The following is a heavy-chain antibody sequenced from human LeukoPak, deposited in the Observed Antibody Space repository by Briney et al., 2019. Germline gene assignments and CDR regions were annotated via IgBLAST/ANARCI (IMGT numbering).Heavy chain of an antibody. CDR2: INPSGGRT. CDR3: VRRGGYCSSTSCYYDY. CDR1: GYTFTSYY. Sequence: EASVKVSCKASGYTFTSYYMHWVRQAPGQGLEWMGIINPSGGRTSYAQKFQGRVTMTRDTSTSTVYIELSSLRSEDTAVYYCVRRGGYCSSTSCYYDYWGQGTLVTVSS. V-gene: IGHV1-46*01. J-gene: IGHJ4*02. D-gene: IGHD2-2*03.